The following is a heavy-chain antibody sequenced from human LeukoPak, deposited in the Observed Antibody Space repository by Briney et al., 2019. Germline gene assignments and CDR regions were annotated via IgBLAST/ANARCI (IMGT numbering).Heavy chain of an antibody. Sequence: GGSLRLSCAASGFTFSSYAMSWVRQAPGKGLEWVSGISGSGGSTYYADSVKGRFTISRGNSKNTLYLQMNSLRAEDTALYYCAKHYSSSWSYFDYWGQGTLVTVSS. CDR2: ISGSGGST. CDR3: AKHYSSSWSYFDY. D-gene: IGHD6-13*01. CDR1: GFTFSSYA. V-gene: IGHV3-23*01. J-gene: IGHJ4*02.